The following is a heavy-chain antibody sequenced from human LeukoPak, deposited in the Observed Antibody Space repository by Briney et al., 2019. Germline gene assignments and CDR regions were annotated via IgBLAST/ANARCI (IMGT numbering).Heavy chain of an antibody. V-gene: IGHV1-2*02. D-gene: IGHD6-13*01. J-gene: IGHJ3*02. CDR1: GCTFTRYY. CDR2: INPNIGGT. CDR3: ARGNRGSSWNDAFDI. Sequence: SSVTVSCKACGCTFTRYYMHWLRQAPGQGLQWMRWINPNIGGTNYAQKFQGRVTMTRDTSISTAYMELSRLRSDDTAVYYCARGNRGSSWNDAFDIWGQGTMVTVSS.